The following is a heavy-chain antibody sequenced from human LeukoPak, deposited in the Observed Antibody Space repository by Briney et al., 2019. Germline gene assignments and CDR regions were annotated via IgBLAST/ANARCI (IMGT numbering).Heavy chain of an antibody. Sequence: PGGSLRLSCAASGFTFSGYGMSWVRPAPGKGLEWVSGISGSGGSTYYADSVKGRFTISRDNAKNTLYLQMNSLRAEDTAVYYCAKQGAGTKSFDYWGQGTLVTVSS. D-gene: IGHD6-19*01. CDR1: GFTFSGYG. V-gene: IGHV3-23*01. CDR3: AKQGAGTKSFDY. CDR2: ISGSGGST. J-gene: IGHJ4*02.